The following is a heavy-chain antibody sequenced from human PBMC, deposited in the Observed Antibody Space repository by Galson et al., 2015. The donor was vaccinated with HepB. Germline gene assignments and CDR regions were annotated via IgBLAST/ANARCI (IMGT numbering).Heavy chain of an antibody. CDR3: ARGGKVRWFGELLPEHYYYYGMDV. CDR1: GFTFSSYA. D-gene: IGHD3-10*01. CDR2: ISYDGSNK. V-gene: IGHV3-30*04. Sequence: SLRLSCAASGFTFSSYAMHWVRQAPGKGLEWVAVISYDGSNKYYADSVKGRFTISRDNSKNTLYLQMNSLRAEDTAVYYCARGGKVRWFGELLPEHYYYYGMDVWGQGTTVTVSS. J-gene: IGHJ6*02.